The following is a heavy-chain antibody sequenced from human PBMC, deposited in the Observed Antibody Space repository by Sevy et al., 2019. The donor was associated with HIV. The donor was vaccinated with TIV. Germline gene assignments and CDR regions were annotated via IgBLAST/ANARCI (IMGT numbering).Heavy chain of an antibody. Sequence: ASVKVSCKASGYTFTSYAMNWVRQAPGQGLEWMGWINTNTGNPTYAQGFTGRLVFSLDTSVSTAYLQISSLKAEDTAVYYCARDRKIAAAGTREYNWFDPWGQGTLVTVSS. V-gene: IGHV7-4-1*02. CDR3: ARDRKIAAAGTREYNWFDP. CDR1: GYTFTSYA. CDR2: INTNTGNP. D-gene: IGHD6-13*01. J-gene: IGHJ5*02.